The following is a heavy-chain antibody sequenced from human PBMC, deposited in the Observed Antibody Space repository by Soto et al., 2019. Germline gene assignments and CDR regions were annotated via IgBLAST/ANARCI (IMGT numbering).Heavy chain of an antibody. Sequence: KGLEWFSAISGSGGSTYYADSVKGRFTISRDNSKNTLYLQMNSLRAEDTDVYYCANPPDYFFFRGEHGIRDCSTVSAFLLNRSSDL. CDR3: ANPPDYFFFRGEHGIRDCSTVSAFLLNRSSDL. CDR2: ISGSGGST. V-gene: IGHV3-23*01. D-gene: IGHD3-16*01. J-gene: IGHJ2*01.